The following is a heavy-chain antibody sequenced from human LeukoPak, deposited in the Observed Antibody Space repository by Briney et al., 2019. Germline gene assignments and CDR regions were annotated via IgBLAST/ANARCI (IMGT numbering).Heavy chain of an antibody. CDR3: NWNDEIYYLDY. Sequence: GGSLRLSCAASGFTVSSNYMSWVRQAPGKGLEWVSVIYSGGSTYYADSVKGRFTISRDTSKNTLYLQMNSLRAEDTAVYYCNWNDEIYYLDYWGQGTLVTVSS. V-gene: IGHV3-53*01. J-gene: IGHJ4*02. CDR1: GFTVSSNY. D-gene: IGHD1-1*01. CDR2: IYSGGST.